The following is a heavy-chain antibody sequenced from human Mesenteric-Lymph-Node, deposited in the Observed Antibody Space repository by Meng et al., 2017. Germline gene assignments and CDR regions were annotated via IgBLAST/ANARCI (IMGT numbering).Heavy chain of an antibody. Sequence: GESLKISCAASGFTFSSYWMSWVRQAPGKGLEWVSSISSSSSYIYYADSVKGRFTISRDNAKNSLYLQINSLSAEDTALYYCARIYDSSAYYYYFDYWGQGTLVTVSS. J-gene: IGHJ4*02. D-gene: IGHD3-22*01. CDR2: ISSSSSYI. CDR1: GFTFSSYW. V-gene: IGHV3-21*01. CDR3: ARIYDSSAYYYYFDY.